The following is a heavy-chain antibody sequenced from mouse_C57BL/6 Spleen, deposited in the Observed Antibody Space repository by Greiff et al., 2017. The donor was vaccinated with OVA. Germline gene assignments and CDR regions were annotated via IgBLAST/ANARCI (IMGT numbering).Heavy chain of an antibody. Sequence: EVQLQQSGPELVKPGASVKIPCKASGYTFTDYNMDWVKQSHGKSLEWIGDINPNNGGTIYNQKFKGKATLTVDKSSSTAYMELRSLTSEDTAVYYCARSDYGNPFAMDYWGQGTSVTVSS. J-gene: IGHJ4*01. D-gene: IGHD2-1*01. CDR2: INPNNGGT. V-gene: IGHV1-18*01. CDR3: ARSDYGNPFAMDY. CDR1: GYTFTDYN.